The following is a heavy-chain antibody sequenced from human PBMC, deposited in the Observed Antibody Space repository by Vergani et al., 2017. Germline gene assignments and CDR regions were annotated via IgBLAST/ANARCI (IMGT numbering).Heavy chain of an antibody. CDR2: INPSGGTT. CDR3: ARLTVAGNSN. D-gene: IGHD6-19*01. Sequence: QVQLVQSGAEVKKPGASVKVSCKASGYTFTIYYVHWVRQAPGQGLEWMGIINPSGGTTSYAQKFQGRVTMTRDTSTSTVYMELSSLRSEDTAVYYCARLTVAGNSNWGQGTLVTVSS. CDR1: GYTFTIYY. V-gene: IGHV1-46*01. J-gene: IGHJ4*02.